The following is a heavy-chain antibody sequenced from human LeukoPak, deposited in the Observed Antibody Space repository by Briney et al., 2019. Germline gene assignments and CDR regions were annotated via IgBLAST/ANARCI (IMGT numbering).Heavy chain of an antibody. CDR3: ARHDYGDSNFDY. J-gene: IGHJ4*02. Sequence: SETLSLTCTASGGSISSYYWSWIRQPPGKGLEWIGYIYYSGSTNYNPSLKSRVTISVDTSKNQFSLKLSSVTAADTAVYYCARHDYGDSNFDYWGQGTLVTVSS. CDR2: IYYSGST. V-gene: IGHV4-59*08. CDR1: GGSISSYY. D-gene: IGHD4-17*01.